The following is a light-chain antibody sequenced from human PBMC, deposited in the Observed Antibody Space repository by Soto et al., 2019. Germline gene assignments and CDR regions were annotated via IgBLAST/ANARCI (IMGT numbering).Light chain of an antibody. V-gene: IGKV3-15*01. J-gene: IGKJ5*01. CDR3: QQYNNWIT. Sequence: MTQSPATLSVSPGERATLSCRASQSVSSNLAWYQQKPGQAPRLLIYGASTRATGIPARFSGSGSGTEFTLTISSLQSEDFAVYYCQQYNNWITFGQGTRWSL. CDR1: QSVSSN. CDR2: GAS.